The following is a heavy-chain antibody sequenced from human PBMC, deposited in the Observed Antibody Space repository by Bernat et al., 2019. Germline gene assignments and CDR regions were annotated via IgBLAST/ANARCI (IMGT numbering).Heavy chain of an antibody. CDR2: IYYSGST. CDR1: GCSISSYY. J-gene: IGHJ5*02. CDR3: ARVSVATITNWFDP. Sequence: QVQLQESGPGLVKPSETLSLTCTVSGCSISSYYWSWIRQPPGKGLEWIGYIYYSGSTNYNPSLKSRVTISVDTSKNQFSLKLSSVTAADTAVYYCARVSVATITNWFDPWGQGTLVTVSS. D-gene: IGHD5-12*01. V-gene: IGHV4-59*01.